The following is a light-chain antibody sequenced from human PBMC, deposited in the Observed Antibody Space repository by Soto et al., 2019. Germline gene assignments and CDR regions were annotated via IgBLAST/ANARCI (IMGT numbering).Light chain of an antibody. Sequence: DIQMTPSPSSLSASVGDRVTITCRTRQSIRSYLNWYQQKPGKAPKLLTYAASNLQSGVPSRFSGSESGTEFTLTISSVLPEDSATYYCQQSYRTPFTFGQGTKLDI. CDR3: QQSYRTPFT. CDR2: AAS. V-gene: IGKV1-39*01. J-gene: IGKJ2*01. CDR1: QSIRSY.